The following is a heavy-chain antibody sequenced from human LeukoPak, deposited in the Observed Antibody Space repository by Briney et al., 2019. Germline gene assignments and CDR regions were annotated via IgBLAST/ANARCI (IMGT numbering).Heavy chain of an antibody. Sequence: SETLSLTCAVSGYSISSGYYWGWIRQPPGKGLEWIGSIYHSGSTYYNPSLKSRVTISVDTSKNQFSLKLSSVTAADTAVYYCASWETAMATVGAFDIWGQGTMVTVSS. J-gene: IGHJ3*02. V-gene: IGHV4-38-2*01. CDR3: ASWETAMATVGAFDI. CDR2: IYHSGST. CDR1: GYSISSGYY. D-gene: IGHD5-18*01.